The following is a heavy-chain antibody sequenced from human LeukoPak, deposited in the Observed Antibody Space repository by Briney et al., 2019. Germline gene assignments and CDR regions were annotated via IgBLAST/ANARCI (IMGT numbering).Heavy chain of an antibody. CDR3: AYYGDYKLDYYYYMDV. CDR1: GFTFSSYE. V-gene: IGHV3-48*03. CDR2: ISSSGSTI. Sequence: PGGSLRLSCAASGFTFSSYEMNWVRQAPGKGLEWVSYISSSGSTIYYADSVKGRFTISRDNAKNSLYLQMNSLRAEDTAVYYCAYYGDYKLDYYYYMDVWGKGTTVTISS. J-gene: IGHJ6*03. D-gene: IGHD4-17*01.